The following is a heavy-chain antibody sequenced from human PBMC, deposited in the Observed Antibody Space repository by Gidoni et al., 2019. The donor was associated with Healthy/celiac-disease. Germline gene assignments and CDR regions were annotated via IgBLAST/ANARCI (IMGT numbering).Heavy chain of an antibody. V-gene: IGHV1-69*01. J-gene: IGHJ6*03. CDR3: ARGEGIAAAGTGLYYMDV. Sequence: QVQLVQSGAEVKKPGSSVKVSCKASGGTFSSYAISWVRQAPGQGLEWMGGIIPIFGTANYAQKFQGRVTITADESTSTAYMELSSLRSEDAAVYYCARGEGIAAAGTGLYYMDVWGKGTTVTVSS. CDR1: GGTFSSYA. D-gene: IGHD6-13*01. CDR2: IIPIFGTA.